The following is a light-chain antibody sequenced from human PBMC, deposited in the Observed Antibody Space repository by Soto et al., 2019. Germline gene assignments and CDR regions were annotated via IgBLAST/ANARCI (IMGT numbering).Light chain of an antibody. V-gene: IGLV1-44*01. J-gene: IGLJ3*02. CDR2: SNN. CDR3: AAWDDSLSGWV. Sequence: QSVLTQPPSASGTPGQRVTISCSGSDSNIGSNTVNWYQQLPGTAPKLLMYSNNQRPSGVPDQFSGSKSGTSASLALSGLQSEDEAEYFCAAWDDSLSGWVFGGGTKLTVL. CDR1: DSNIGSNT.